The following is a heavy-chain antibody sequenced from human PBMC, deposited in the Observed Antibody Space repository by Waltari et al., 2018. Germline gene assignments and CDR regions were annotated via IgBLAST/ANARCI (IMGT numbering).Heavy chain of an antibody. CDR1: GGSLSGYY. J-gene: IGHJ6*03. D-gene: IGHD3-3*01. CDR2: INHSGST. Sequence: QVQLQQWGAGLFKPSETLSLTCAVYGGSLSGYYWSWLRPPPGKGLEGIGEINHSGSTIYNPSLKSRVTISVDTSKNQFSLKLSSVTAADTAVYYCARAIGFWSGFPNYYYCYYMDVWDKGTTVTVSS. CDR3: ARAIGFWSGFPNYYYCYYMDV. V-gene: IGHV4-34*01.